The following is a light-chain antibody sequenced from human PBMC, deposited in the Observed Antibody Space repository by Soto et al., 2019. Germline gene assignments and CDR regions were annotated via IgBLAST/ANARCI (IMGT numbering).Light chain of an antibody. V-gene: IGLV2-18*02. CDR2: DVS. CDR1: SSDVGGYNR. CDR3: TSYASGSTLV. J-gene: IGLJ1*01. Sequence: QSALTQPPSVSGSPGQSVAISCTGTSSDVGGYNRVSWYQQAPGKAPKLLIYDVSNRPSGGSTRFSGSKSGNTASLTISGLQAEDEADYYCTSYASGSTLVFGTGTKVTVL.